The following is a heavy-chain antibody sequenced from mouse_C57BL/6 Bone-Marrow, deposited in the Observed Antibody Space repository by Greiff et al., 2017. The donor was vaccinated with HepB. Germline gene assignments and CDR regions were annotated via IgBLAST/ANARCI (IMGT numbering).Heavy chain of an antibody. CDR3: AGDPRVTPAWCAY. V-gene: IGHV12-3*01. CDR1: GFPITSGYY. J-gene: IGHJ3*01. CDR2: ITHSGET. Sequence: VKLVESGPGLVKPSQSLFLTCSITGFPITSGYYWIWIRQSPGKPLEWMGYITHSGETFYNPSLQSPISITRETSKNQFFLQLNAVTTEDTAMYYCAGDPRVTPAWCAYWGQGTLVTVSA. D-gene: IGHD2-1*01.